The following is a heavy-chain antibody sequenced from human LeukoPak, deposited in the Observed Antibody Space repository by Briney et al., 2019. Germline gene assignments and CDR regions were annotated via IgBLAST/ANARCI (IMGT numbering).Heavy chain of an antibody. Sequence: GGSLRLSCAASGFTFSSHSMHWVRQAPGKGLEWISYISATGSSLYYADSVTDRFTISRDNGKNSLYLQMNSLRAADTAVYYCARDVEYSGPGSSYYGGVLDYWGQGILVTVSS. CDR3: ARDVEYSGPGSSYYGGVLDY. D-gene: IGHD3-10*01. V-gene: IGHV3-48*01. CDR2: ISATGSSL. CDR1: GFTFSSHS. J-gene: IGHJ4*02.